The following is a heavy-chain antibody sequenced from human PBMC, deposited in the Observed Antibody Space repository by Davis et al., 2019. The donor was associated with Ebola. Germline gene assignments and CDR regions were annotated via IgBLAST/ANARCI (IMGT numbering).Heavy chain of an antibody. D-gene: IGHD3-3*01. V-gene: IGHV3-7*01. CDR2: IKKDGSEK. CDR3: ARSGRVTIFGVVTR. CDR1: GFTFSTYW. J-gene: IGHJ4*02. Sequence: PGGSLRLSCSASGFTFSTYWMSWVRQAPGKGLEWVANIKKDGSEKYYVDSVKGRFTISRDNAKNSLYLQMNRLRDEDTAVYYCARSGRVTIFGVVTRWGQGTMVSVSS.